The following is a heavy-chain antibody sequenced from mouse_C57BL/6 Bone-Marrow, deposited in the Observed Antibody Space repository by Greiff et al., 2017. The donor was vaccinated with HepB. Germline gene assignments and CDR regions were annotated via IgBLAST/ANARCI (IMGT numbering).Heavy chain of an antibody. J-gene: IGHJ3*01. CDR2: ISYSGST. V-gene: IGHV3-8*01. D-gene: IGHD3-2*02. CDR3: ASRSSSYIAY. Sequence: EVKLVESGPGLAKPSQSLSLSCSVTGYSITSDYWNWIRKFPGNKLEYMGYISYSGSTYYNPSLISRISITRDTSKNQYYLQLSSVTTDDTATYYCASRSSSYIAYWGQGTLVTVSA. CDR1: GYSITSDY.